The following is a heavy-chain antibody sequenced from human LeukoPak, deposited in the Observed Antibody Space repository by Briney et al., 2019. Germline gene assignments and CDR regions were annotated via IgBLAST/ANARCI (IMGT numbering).Heavy chain of an antibody. CDR2: ISSSSSYI. D-gene: IGHD1-26*01. J-gene: IGHJ4*02. CDR1: GFTFSSYS. Sequence: PGGSLRLSCAASGFTFSSYSMNWVRQAPGKGLEWVSSISSSSSYIYYADSVKGRFTISRDNAKNSLYLQMNSLRAEDTVVYYCASTDSGSYPGMFYWGQGTLVTVSS. V-gene: IGHV3-21*01. CDR3: ASTDSGSYPGMFY.